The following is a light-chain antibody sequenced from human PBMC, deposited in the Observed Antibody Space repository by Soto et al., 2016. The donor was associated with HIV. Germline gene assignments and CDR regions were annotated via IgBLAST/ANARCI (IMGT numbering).Light chain of an antibody. CDR3: QTWDSSTPWV. J-gene: IGLJ3*02. Sequence: SYVLTQPPSMSVAPGKTARITCGGNNIGTKGVHWYQQKPGQAPVLVVYDDSDRPSGIPERFSGSNSGNTATLTISGTQAMDEADYFCQTWDSSTPWVFGGGTKLTVL. CDR2: DDS. CDR1: NIGTKG. V-gene: IGLV3-21*01.